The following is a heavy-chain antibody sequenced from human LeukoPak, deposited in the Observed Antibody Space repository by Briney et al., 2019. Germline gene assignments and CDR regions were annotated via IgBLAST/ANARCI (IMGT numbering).Heavy chain of an antibody. CDR3: ARDRGRLHLFDY. D-gene: IGHD4-11*01. CDR2: ITTSSSIL. V-gene: IGHV3-48*01. J-gene: IGHJ4*02. CDR1: GFTFNGYS. Sequence: GGSLRLSCAASGFTFNGYSIIWVRQAPGKGLEWISYITTSSSILYYADSVKGRFTVSRDNAKNSVYLQVNSLRVEDSSVYFCARDRGRLHLFDYWGQGTLVTVSS.